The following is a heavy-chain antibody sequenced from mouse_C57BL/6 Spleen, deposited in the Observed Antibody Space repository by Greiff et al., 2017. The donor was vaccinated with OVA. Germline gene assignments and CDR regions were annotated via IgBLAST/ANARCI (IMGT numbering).Heavy chain of an antibody. D-gene: IGHD2-2*01. CDR2: ISGGGGNT. Sequence: EVKLVESGGGLVKPGGSLKLSCAASGFTFSSYTMSWVRQTPEKRLEWVATISGGGGNTYYPDSVKGRFTISRDNAKNTLYLQMSSLRSEDTALYYCARQGYDRAMGSYAMDYWGQGTSVTVSS. J-gene: IGHJ4*01. CDR3: ARQGYDRAMGSYAMDY. V-gene: IGHV5-9*01. CDR1: GFTFSSYT.